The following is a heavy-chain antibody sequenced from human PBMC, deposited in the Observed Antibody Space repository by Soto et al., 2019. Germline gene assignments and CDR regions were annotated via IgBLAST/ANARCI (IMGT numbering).Heavy chain of an antibody. J-gene: IGHJ5*02. D-gene: IGHD2-8*01. Sequence: SGPTLVNPTHPLTLTCTFSGFSLSTSGMRVSWIRQPPGKALEWLARIDWDDDKFYSTSLKTRLTISKDTSKNQVVLTMTNMDPVDTATYYCAREGYCTNGVCYTSWFDPWGQGTLVTVSS. CDR1: GFSLSTSGMR. V-gene: IGHV2-70*04. CDR2: IDWDDDK. CDR3: AREGYCTNGVCYTSWFDP.